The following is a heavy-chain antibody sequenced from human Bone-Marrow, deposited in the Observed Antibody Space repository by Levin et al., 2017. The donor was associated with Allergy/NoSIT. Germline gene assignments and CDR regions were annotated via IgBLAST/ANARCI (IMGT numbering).Heavy chain of an antibody. CDR3: AKTVVAATKYFDY. V-gene: IGHV3-48*02. CDR1: GFTFSSYS. J-gene: IGHJ4*02. Sequence: SCAASGFTFSSYSMTWVRQAPGKGLEWVSYISSSSSTIYYADSVKGRFTISRDNAKNSLFLQMNSLRDEDTAVYYCAKTVVAATKYFDYWGQGTLVTVSS. D-gene: IGHD2-15*01. CDR2: ISSSSSTI.